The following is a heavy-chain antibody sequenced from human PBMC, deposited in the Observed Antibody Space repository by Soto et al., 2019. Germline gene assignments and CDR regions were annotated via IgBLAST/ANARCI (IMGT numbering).Heavy chain of an antibody. V-gene: IGHV4-39*01. D-gene: IGHD3-3*01. J-gene: IGHJ4*02. Sequence: PSDTLSLTCTVSGGSISSSSYYWGWIRQPPGKGLEWIGSIYYSGSTYYNPSLKSRVTISVDTSKNQSSLKLSSVTAADTAVYYCARHQPSGITIFGVVIPSGGYFDYWGQGTLVTVSS. CDR2: IYYSGST. CDR1: GGSISSSSYY. CDR3: ARHQPSGITIFGVVIPSGGYFDY.